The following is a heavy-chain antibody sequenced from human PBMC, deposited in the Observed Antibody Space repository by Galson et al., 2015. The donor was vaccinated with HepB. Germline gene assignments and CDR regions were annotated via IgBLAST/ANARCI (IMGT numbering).Heavy chain of an antibody. V-gene: IGHV1-3*01. CDR3: ARVIGGSYFDAFDI. CDR1: GYTFTSYA. Sequence: SVKVSCKASGYTFTSYAMHWVRQAPGQRLEWMGWINAGNGNTKYSQKFQGRVTITRDTSASTAYMELSSLRSEDTAVYYCARVIGGSYFDAFDIWGQGTMVTVSS. CDR2: INAGNGNT. D-gene: IGHD1-26*01. J-gene: IGHJ3*02.